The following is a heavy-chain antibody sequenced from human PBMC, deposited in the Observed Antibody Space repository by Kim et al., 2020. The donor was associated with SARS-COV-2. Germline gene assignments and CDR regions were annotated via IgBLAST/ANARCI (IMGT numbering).Heavy chain of an antibody. V-gene: IGHV3-74*01. D-gene: IGHD3-16*01. Sequence: GGSLRLSCVASGFTFSSYWMHWVRQAPGKGLVWVSRVHSDGSSTSYADSVKGRFTISRDNSRNTLYLQMNSLRAEDTAVYYCASLSTGYVWDNFDYWGQGTLVTVSS. CDR3: ASLSTGYVWDNFDY. CDR2: VHSDGSST. CDR1: GFTFSSYW. J-gene: IGHJ4*02.